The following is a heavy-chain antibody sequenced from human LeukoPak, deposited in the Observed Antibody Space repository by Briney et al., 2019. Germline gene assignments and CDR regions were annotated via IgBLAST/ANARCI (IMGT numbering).Heavy chain of an antibody. CDR2: IYYSGST. Sequence: PSETLSLTCTVSGGSISSYYWSWLRQPPGKGLELIGYIYYSGSTNYNPSLKSRVTISVDTSKNQFSLKLSSVTAADTAVYYCARDSYNWFDPWGQGTLVTVSS. CDR3: ARDSYNWFDP. J-gene: IGHJ5*02. CDR1: GGSISSYY. D-gene: IGHD3-16*01. V-gene: IGHV4-59*01.